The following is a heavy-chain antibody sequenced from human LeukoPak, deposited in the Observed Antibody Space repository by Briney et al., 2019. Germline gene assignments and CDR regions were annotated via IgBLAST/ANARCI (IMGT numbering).Heavy chain of an antibody. J-gene: IGHJ3*02. D-gene: IGHD2-15*01. CDR2: INHSGST. CDR3: ARGRVAFDAFDI. Sequence: GSLRLSCAASGFTFSSYSMNWVRQPPGKGGEWIGEINHSGSTNYNPSLKSRVTISVDTSKNQFSLKLSSVTAADTAVYYCARGRVAFDAFDIWGQGTMVTVSS. CDR1: GFTFSSYS. V-gene: IGHV4-34*01.